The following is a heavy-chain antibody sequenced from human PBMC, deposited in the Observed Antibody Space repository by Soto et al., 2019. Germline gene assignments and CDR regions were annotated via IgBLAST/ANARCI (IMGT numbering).Heavy chain of an antibody. V-gene: IGHV3-21*01. CDR2: INSGSTYV. J-gene: IGHJ4*02. Sequence: GGSLRLSCAGSGFPFRTYGRNWVRQAPGKGLECVSSINSGSTYVNYTDSAKGRFTISRDDAKNLLYLQMNSLRAEDTAVYYCARDYGDYWGGRYFDYWGQGILVTVSS. D-gene: IGHD4-17*01. CDR1: GFPFRTYG. CDR3: ARDYGDYWGGRYFDY.